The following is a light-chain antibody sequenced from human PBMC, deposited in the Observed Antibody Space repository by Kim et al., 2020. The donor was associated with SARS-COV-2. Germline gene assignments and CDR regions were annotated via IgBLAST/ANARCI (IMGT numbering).Light chain of an antibody. CDR3: SSYAGSNNFVV. CDR1: SSDVGGYNY. CDR2: EVT. J-gene: IGLJ2*01. V-gene: IGLV2-8*01. Sequence: QSVTISCTGTSSDVGGYNYVSWYQQYPGTAPKLMIYEVTKRPSGVPDRFSGSKSGNTASLTVSGLQAEDEADYYCSSYAGSNNFVVFGGGTQLTVL.